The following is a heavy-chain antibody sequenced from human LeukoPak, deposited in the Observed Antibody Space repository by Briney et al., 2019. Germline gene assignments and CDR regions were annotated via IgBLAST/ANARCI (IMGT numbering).Heavy chain of an antibody. CDR1: GGSISSGGYY. V-gene: IGHV4-31*03. D-gene: IGHD2-21*02. CDR2: IYYSGST. J-gene: IGHJ4*02. CDR3: ARGPYCGGDCYSGFDY. Sequence: SETLSLTCTVSGGSISSGGYYWSWIRQHPGKGLEWIGYIYYSGSTYYNPSLKSRVTISVDTSKNQFSLKLSSVTAADTAVYYCARGPYCGGDCYSGFDYWGQGTLVTVSS.